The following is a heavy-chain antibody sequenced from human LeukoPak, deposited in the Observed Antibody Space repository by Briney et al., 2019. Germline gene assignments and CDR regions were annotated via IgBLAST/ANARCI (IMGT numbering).Heavy chain of an antibody. Sequence: ASVKVSCKASGYTFTSYGISWVRQAPGQGLEWMGWISAYNGNTNYAQKLQGRVTMTEDTSTDTAYMELSSLRSEDTAVYYCATVVHSSGWSYYFDYWGQGTLVTVSS. CDR2: ISAYNGNT. CDR3: ATVVHSSGWSYYFDY. V-gene: IGHV1-18*01. J-gene: IGHJ4*02. CDR1: GYTFTSYG. D-gene: IGHD6-19*01.